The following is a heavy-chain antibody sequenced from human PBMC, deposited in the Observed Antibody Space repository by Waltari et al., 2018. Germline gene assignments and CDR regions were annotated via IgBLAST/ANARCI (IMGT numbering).Heavy chain of an antibody. CDR2: INHSGST. D-gene: IGHD1-26*01. V-gene: IGHV4-34*01. CDR3: ARSLVGANGFDP. Sequence: QVQLQQWGAGLLKPSETLSLTCAVYGGSFSGYYWSWIRQPPGKGLEWNGEINHSGSTNYNPARKSRVTISVDTAKNQFSLKLSAVTAADTAVYYCARSLVGANGFDPWGQGTLVTVSS. J-gene: IGHJ5*02. CDR1: GGSFSGYY.